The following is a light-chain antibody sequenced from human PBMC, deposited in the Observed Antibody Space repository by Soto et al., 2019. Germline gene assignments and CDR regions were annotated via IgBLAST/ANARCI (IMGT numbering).Light chain of an antibody. CDR1: SFNIGSNS. CDR2: SDN. Sequence: QSVLTQPPSASGTPGQRVTISCSGSSFNIGSNSVNWCQQLPGTAPKLLIYSDNQRPAGVPDRFSGSKSGTSVSLTVSGLQSEDEADYYCAAWDDSLNGLVFGGGTKLTVL. J-gene: IGLJ2*01. V-gene: IGLV1-44*01. CDR3: AAWDDSLNGLV.